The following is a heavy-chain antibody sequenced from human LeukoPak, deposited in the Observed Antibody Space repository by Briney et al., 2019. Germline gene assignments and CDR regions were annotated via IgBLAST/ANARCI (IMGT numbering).Heavy chain of an antibody. CDR3: ARDRLERRTAWFDP. CDR1: GYTFTGYY. Sequence: ASVKASCKASGYTFTGYYMHWVRQAPGQGLEWMGWINPNSGGTNYAQKFQGRVTMTRDTSISTAYMELSRLRSDDTAVYYCARDRLERRTAWFDPWGQGTLVTVSS. V-gene: IGHV1-2*02. CDR2: INPNSGGT. J-gene: IGHJ5*02. D-gene: IGHD1-1*01.